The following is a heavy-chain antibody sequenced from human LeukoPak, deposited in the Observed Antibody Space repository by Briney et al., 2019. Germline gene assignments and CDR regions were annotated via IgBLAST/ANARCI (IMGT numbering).Heavy chain of an antibody. J-gene: IGHJ4*02. CDR3: ARLYSSGIYGRVLFDH. D-gene: IGHD1-26*01. CDR1: GGSIYSSSYY. CDR2: IYYNGNS. V-gene: IGHV4-39*01. Sequence: PSETLSPTSTVSGGSIYSSSYYWGWIRQPPGRGLEWIGSIYYNGNSYDNPSLKSRVTISVDTSKNQFSLKLSSVTAADTAVYYCARLYSSGIYGRVLFDHWREGTLVTVSS.